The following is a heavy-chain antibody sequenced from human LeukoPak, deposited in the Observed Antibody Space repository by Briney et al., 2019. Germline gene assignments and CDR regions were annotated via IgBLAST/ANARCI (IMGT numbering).Heavy chain of an antibody. V-gene: IGHV1-18*01. CDR2: ISAYNGNT. D-gene: IGHD1-26*01. CDR3: ARDADTLSWYSGSYYFDY. CDR1: GYTFTSYG. J-gene: IGHJ4*02. Sequence: ASVKVSCKASGYTFTSYGISWVRQAPGQGLEWMGWISAYNGNTNYTQKLQGRVTMTTDTSTSTAYMELRSLRSDDTAVYYCARDADTLSWYSGSYYFDYWGQGTLVTVSS.